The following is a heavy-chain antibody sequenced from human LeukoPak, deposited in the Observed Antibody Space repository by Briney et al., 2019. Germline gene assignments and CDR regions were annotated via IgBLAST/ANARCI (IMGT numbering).Heavy chain of an antibody. CDR2: ITHSGST. CDR3: ARVGVTVAAAGYYFDY. D-gene: IGHD6-13*01. V-gene: IGHV4-34*01. Sequence: SETLSLTCAVYGGSFSGYYWSWIRQPPGKGLEWIGEITHSGSTNYNPSLTSRVTISVDTSKNQFSLKLSSVTAADTAVYYCARVGVTVAAAGYYFDYWGQGTLVTVSS. CDR1: GGSFSGYY. J-gene: IGHJ4*02.